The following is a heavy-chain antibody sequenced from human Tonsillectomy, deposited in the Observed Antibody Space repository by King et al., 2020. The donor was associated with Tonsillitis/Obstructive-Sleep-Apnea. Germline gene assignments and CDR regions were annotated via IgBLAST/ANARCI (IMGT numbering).Heavy chain of an antibody. CDR1: GFTFSSYG. D-gene: IGHD1-26*01. CDR2: IWYDGSNK. J-gene: IGHJ5*02. Sequence: VQLVESGGGVVQPGRSLRLSCAASGFTFSSYGMNWVRQAPGKGLEWVALIWYDGSNKYYADSVKGRFTISRDNSKNTLYLQMNTLRPEDTAVYYCARARVLKGGFDPWGQGPLVTVSS. V-gene: IGHV3-33*01. CDR3: ARARVLKGGFDP.